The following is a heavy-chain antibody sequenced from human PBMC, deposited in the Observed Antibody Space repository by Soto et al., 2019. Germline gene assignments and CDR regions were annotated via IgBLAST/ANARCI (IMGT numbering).Heavy chain of an antibody. CDR3: AGPGYSSQDY. Sequence: GGSLRLSCTAAGFTFSSFALRWVRQAPGKGLEWVSAISGSGDGTDYADSVKGRFTISRDNSKNTLYLQMNSLRAEDTAVYYCAGPGYSSQDYWGQGAFVTVSS. CDR1: GFTFSSFA. V-gene: IGHV3-23*01. D-gene: IGHD5-18*01. J-gene: IGHJ4*02. CDR2: ISGSGDGT.